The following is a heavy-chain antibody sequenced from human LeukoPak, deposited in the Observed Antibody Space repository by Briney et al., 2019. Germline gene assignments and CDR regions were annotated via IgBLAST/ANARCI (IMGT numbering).Heavy chain of an antibody. CDR3: ARREVVDIVPTIPLLDH. CDR1: GESFSGYQ. Sequence: SETLSLTCAVYGESFSGYQWSWIRQPPGKGLEWIGEINHTGNSNYNPALKSRVSISLDTSKNQFSLELNSVTAADTAVYYCARREVVDIVPTIPLLDHWGLGSLVIVSS. J-gene: IGHJ4*02. V-gene: IGHV4-34*01. D-gene: IGHD5-12*01. CDR2: INHTGNS.